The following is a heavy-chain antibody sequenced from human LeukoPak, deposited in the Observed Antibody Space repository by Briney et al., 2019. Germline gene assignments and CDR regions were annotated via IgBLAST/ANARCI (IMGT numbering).Heavy chain of an antibody. Sequence: SETLSLTCTVSGGSISIYYWSWIRQPPGKGLEWIGYIYYSGSTNYNPSLKSRVTISVDTSKNQFSLKLSSVTAADTAVYYCARRGYCSGGSCYSYFDYWGQGTLVTVSS. D-gene: IGHD2-15*01. CDR1: GGSISIYY. J-gene: IGHJ4*02. CDR3: ARRGYCSGGSCYSYFDY. CDR2: IYYSGST. V-gene: IGHV4-59*08.